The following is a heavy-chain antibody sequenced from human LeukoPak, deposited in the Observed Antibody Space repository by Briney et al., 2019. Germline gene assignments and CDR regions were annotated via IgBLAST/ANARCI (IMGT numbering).Heavy chain of an antibody. CDR3: ARGEVYYYGSGTATQHDAFDI. D-gene: IGHD3-10*01. CDR1: GYTFTSYY. Sequence: ASVKVSCKASGYTFTSYYMHWVRQAPGQGLEWMGIINPSGGSTSYAQKFQGRVTMTRDTSTSTVYMELSSLRSEDTAVYYCARGEVYYYGSGTATQHDAFDIWGQGTMVTVSS. J-gene: IGHJ3*02. V-gene: IGHV1-46*01. CDR2: INPSGGST.